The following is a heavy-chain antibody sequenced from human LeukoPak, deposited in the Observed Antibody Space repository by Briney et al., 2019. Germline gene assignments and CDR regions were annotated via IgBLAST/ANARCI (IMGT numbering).Heavy chain of an antibody. D-gene: IGHD3-3*01. CDR1: GFTFSTSW. CDR3: ARVGPVNYDFWSGLSAHYYYYMDV. V-gene: IGHV3-74*01. Sequence: GGSLRLSCEASGFTFSTSWMHWVRQAPGKGLLWVSRINSDGSTTNYADSVKGRFTISRDNAKSALYLQMNSPTVEDTAVYYCARVGPVNYDFWSGLSAHYYYYMDVWGKGTTVTVSS. J-gene: IGHJ6*03. CDR2: INSDGSTT.